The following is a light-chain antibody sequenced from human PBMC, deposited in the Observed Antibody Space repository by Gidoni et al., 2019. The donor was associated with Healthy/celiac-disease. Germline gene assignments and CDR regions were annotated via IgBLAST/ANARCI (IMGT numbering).Light chain of an antibody. Sequence: DIQMTQSPSSLSASVGGRVTITCRASQSISSYLNWYQQKPGKAPKLLIYAASSLQSGVPSRFSGSGSGTDFTLTISSLQPEDFATYYCQQSYSTPCTCGQGTRLEIK. J-gene: IGKJ5*01. V-gene: IGKV1-39*01. CDR3: QQSYSTPCT. CDR2: AAS. CDR1: QSISSY.